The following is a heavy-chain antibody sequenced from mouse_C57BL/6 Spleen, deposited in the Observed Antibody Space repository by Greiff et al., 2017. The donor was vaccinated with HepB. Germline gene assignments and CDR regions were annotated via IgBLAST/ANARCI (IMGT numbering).Heavy chain of an antibody. J-gene: IGHJ2*01. V-gene: IGHV1-52*01. CDR3: AIATVANYFGD. Sequence: QVQLQQPGAELVRPGSSVKLSCKASGYTFTSYWMHWVKQRPIQGLEWIGNIDPSDSETHYNQKFKDKDTLTVDKSSSTAYMQLSSLTSEDSAVYDCAIATVANYFGDWGQGTTLAVAS. CDR2: IDPSDSET. CDR1: GYTFTSYW. D-gene: IGHD1-1*01.